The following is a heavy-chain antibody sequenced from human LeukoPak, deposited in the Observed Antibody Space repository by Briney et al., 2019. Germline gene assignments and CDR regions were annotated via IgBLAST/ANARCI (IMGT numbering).Heavy chain of an antibody. V-gene: IGHV4-34*01. J-gene: IGHJ4*02. CDR2: IYHGGST. CDR1: GGSFSGYY. Sequence: ASETLSLTCAVYGGSFSGYYWSWIRQPPGKGLEWIGSIYHGGSTYYNPSLKSRVTISVDTSKNQFSLKLSSVTAADTAVYYCARLFYDSSGFDYWGQGTLVTVSS. D-gene: IGHD3-22*01. CDR3: ARLFYDSSGFDY.